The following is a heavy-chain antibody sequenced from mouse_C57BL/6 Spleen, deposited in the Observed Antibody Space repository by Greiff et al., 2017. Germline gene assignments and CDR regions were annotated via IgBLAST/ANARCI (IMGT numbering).Heavy chain of an antibody. CDR2: IRNKANGYTT. Sequence: EVKLVESGGGLVQPGGSLSLSCAASGFTFTDYYMSWVRQPPGKALEWLGFIRNKANGYTTEYSASVKGRFTISRDNSQSILYLQMNALRAEDSATYYCARYKLKYAMGYWGQGTSVTVSS. V-gene: IGHV7-3*01. D-gene: IGHD1-3*01. J-gene: IGHJ4*01. CDR3: ARYKLKYAMGY. CDR1: GFTFTDYY.